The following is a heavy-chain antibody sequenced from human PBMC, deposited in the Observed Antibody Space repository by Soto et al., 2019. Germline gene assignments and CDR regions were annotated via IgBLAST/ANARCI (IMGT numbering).Heavy chain of an antibody. CDR3: ATESGSTYGYFDY. V-gene: IGHV4-30-4*01. CDR1: GGSVSSGYNY. J-gene: IGHJ4*02. CDR2: ISGSGST. D-gene: IGHD5-18*01. Sequence: PSATLSLTCTVSGGSVSSGYNYWSWIRQSPGKGLEWIGYISGSGSTGYNPSLKNRLTMSVDRSKNQFTLRLTSVTAADTAVYFCATESGSTYGYFDYWGQGTQVTVSS.